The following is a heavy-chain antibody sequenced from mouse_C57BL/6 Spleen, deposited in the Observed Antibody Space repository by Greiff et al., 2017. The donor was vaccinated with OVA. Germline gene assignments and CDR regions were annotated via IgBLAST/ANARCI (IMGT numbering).Heavy chain of an antibody. V-gene: IGHV1-69*01. D-gene: IGHD2-4*01. J-gene: IGHJ3*01. CDR1: GYTFTSYW. CDR2: IDPSDSYT. CDR3: ARGAYYDPFAY. Sequence: QVQLQQPGAELVMPGASVKLSCKASGYTFTSYWMHWVKQRPGQGLEWIGEIDPSDSYTNYNQKFKGKSTLTVDKSSSTAYMQLSSLTSEDSAVYYGARGAYYDPFAYWGQGTLVTVSA.